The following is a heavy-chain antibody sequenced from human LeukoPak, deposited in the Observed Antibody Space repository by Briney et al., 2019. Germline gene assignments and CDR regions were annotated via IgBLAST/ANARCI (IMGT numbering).Heavy chain of an antibody. CDR2: IRGKANSYAT. V-gene: IGHV3-73*01. CDR3: TRLGSSTGEDY. D-gene: IGHD2-8*02. J-gene: IGHJ4*02. CDR1: GFTFSGSV. Sequence: GGSLRLSCAASGFTFSGSVMHWVRQASGKGLEWVGRIRGKANSYATAYAASVKGRFTISRDDSKNTAHLQMNSLKTEDTAMYYCTRLGSSTGEDYWGQGTLVTVSS.